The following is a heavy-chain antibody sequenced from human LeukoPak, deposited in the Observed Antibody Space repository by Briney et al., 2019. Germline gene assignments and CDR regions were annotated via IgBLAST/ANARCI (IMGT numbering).Heavy chain of an antibody. Sequence: GGSLRLSCAASGFTFSSYGMHWVREAPGKGLEWVAVIWYDGSNKYYADSVKGRFTISRDNSKNTLYLQMNSLRAEDTAVYYCARGIKLWAALKWGHYYGMDVWGQGTTVTVSS. J-gene: IGHJ6*02. CDR2: IWYDGSNK. CDR3: ARGIKLWAALKWGHYYGMDV. CDR1: GFTFSSYG. V-gene: IGHV3-33*01. D-gene: IGHD2-15*01.